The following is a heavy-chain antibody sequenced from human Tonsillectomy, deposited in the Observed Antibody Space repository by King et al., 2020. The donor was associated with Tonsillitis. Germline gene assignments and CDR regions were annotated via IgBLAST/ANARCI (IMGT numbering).Heavy chain of an antibody. CDR2: ISYDATRE. V-gene: IGHV3-33*05. CDR1: GFAFRSYG. J-gene: IGHJ4*02. D-gene: IGHD6-19*01. Sequence: VQLVESGGGVVQPGRSLRLSCVSSGFAFRSYGMHWVRQAPGKGLEWVAVISYDATRENYADSAKGRFTISRDNSKNTLYLQMNSLRAEDTAVYYCARGRLYSSFWGIDYWGQGSLVTVSS. CDR3: ARGRLYSSFWGIDY.